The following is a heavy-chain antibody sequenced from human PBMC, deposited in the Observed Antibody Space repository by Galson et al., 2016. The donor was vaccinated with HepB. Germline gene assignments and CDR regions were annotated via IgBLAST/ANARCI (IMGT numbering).Heavy chain of an antibody. J-gene: IGHJ4*02. CDR3: AKTTVTYHFFDS. CDR2: IFGGGGIT. V-gene: IGHV3-23*01. D-gene: IGHD4-17*01. CDR1: GFSFTTYA. Sequence: SLRLSCAASGFSFTTYAMSWVRQAPGKGLEWVSAIFGGGGITYYADSVRGRFTISRDNSKNTRYLQMSGLRAEDTAIYYCAKTTVTYHFFDSWGQGTLVTVSS.